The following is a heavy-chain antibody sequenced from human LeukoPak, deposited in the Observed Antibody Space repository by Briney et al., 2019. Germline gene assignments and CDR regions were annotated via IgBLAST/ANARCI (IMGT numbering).Heavy chain of an antibody. D-gene: IGHD6-13*01. CDR2: ISGSGDKI. Sequence: GGSVRLSCAASGFPFNSYAMTWVRQAPGKGLEWVSGISGSGDKIYCAGSVKGRFTISRDNSKNMLFLQMNGLRAEDTGVYYCAKDRTYDSSARFAPWGQGTLVTVSS. CDR3: AKDRTYDSSARFAP. CDR1: GFPFNSYA. J-gene: IGHJ5*02. V-gene: IGHV3-23*01.